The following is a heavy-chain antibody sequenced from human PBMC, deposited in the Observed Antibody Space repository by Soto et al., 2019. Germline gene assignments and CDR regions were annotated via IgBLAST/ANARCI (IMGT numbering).Heavy chain of an antibody. Sequence: GGSLRLSCAASGFTFSDYYMSWIRQAPGKGLEWVSYISSSGSTIYYADSVKGRLTISRDNAKNSLYLQMNSLRAEDTAVYYCARVDGYIWGSYRQEGSHYYYYMDVWGKGTTVTVSS. D-gene: IGHD3-16*02. V-gene: IGHV3-11*01. CDR3: ARVDGYIWGSYRQEGSHYYYYMDV. J-gene: IGHJ6*03. CDR1: GFTFSDYY. CDR2: ISSSGSTI.